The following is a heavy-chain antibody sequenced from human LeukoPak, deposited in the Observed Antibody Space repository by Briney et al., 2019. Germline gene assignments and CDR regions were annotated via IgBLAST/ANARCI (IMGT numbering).Heavy chain of an antibody. CDR1: GYSISSGYY. J-gene: IGHJ4*02. CDR2: IYHSGST. CDR3: ASTIVGATTWDFDY. V-gene: IGHV4-38-2*02. Sequence: SETLSLTCTVSGYSISSGYYWGWIRQPPGKGLEWIGSIYHSGSTYYNPSLKSRVTISVDTSKNQFSLKLSSVTAADTAVYYCASTIVGATTWDFDYWGQGTLVTVSS. D-gene: IGHD1-26*01.